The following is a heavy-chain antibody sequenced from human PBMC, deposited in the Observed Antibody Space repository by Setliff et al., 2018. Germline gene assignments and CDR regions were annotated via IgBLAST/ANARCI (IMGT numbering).Heavy chain of an antibody. D-gene: IGHD2-2*01. Sequence: GGSLRLSCAASGFTFSSYGMSWVRQAPGKGLEWVSGISGSGGTTYYADSVRGRFTISRDNAKNSLYLQMNSLRAEDTAVYYCARVEGVPAPYYMDVWGKGTTVTVSS. J-gene: IGHJ6*03. CDR1: GFTFSSYG. V-gene: IGHV3-23*01. CDR2: ISGSGGTT. CDR3: ARVEGVPAPYYMDV.